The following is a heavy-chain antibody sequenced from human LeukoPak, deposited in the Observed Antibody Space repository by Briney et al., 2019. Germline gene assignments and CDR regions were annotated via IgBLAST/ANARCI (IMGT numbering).Heavy chain of an antibody. CDR2: INPSGGST. J-gene: IGHJ2*01. CDR1: GYTFTSYY. Sequence: ASVKVSRKASGYTFTSYYMHWVRQAPGQGLEWMGIINPSGGSTSYAQKFQGRVTMTRDTSTSTVYMELSSLRSEDTAVYYCARVSRRGEEYFDLWGRGTLVTVSS. CDR3: ARVSRRGEEYFDL. V-gene: IGHV1-46*01. D-gene: IGHD3-16*01.